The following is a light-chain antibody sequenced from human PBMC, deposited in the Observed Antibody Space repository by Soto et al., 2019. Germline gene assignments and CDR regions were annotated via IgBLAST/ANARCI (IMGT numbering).Light chain of an antibody. CDR1: QSVRSSY. V-gene: IGKV3-20*01. Sequence: EIVLTQSPGTLSLSPGERATLSCRASQSVRSSYLAWYQQKPGQSPRLLIYTASNRANGIPNRFSGSGSGTDFTLTISRLEPEDFAVYYCQQYGGSPLTFGQGTKVEIK. CDR3: QQYGGSPLT. CDR2: TAS. J-gene: IGKJ1*01.